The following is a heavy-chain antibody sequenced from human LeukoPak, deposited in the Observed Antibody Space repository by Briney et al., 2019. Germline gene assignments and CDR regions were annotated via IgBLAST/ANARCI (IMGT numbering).Heavy chain of an antibody. CDR3: ARVPRLGYCGSTSCLDAFDI. Sequence: GASVKVSCKASGYTFTSYGISWVRQAPGQGLEWVGWISAYNGNTNYAQKLQGRVTMTRDTSISTAYMELSRLRSDDTAVYYCARVPRLGYCGSTSCLDAFDIWGQGTMVTVSS. V-gene: IGHV1-18*01. CDR2: ISAYNGNT. CDR1: GYTFTSYG. D-gene: IGHD2-2*01. J-gene: IGHJ3*02.